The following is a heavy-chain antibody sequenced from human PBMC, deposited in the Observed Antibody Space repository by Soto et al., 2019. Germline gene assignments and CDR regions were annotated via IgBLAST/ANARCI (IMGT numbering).Heavy chain of an antibody. Sequence: EVQLVESGGGLVQPGGSLRLSCAASGFTFSSYSMNWVRQAPGKGLEWVSYISSSSSTIYYADSVKGRFTISRDNAKNSLYLQMNSLRAEDTAVYYCARDLKAAAGNFDYWGQGTLVTVSS. J-gene: IGHJ4*02. D-gene: IGHD6-13*01. CDR2: ISSSSSTI. CDR3: ARDLKAAAGNFDY. CDR1: GFTFSSYS. V-gene: IGHV3-48*01.